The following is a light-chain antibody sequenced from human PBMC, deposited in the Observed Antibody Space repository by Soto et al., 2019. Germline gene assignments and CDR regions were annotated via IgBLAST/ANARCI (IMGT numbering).Light chain of an antibody. J-gene: IGKJ1*01. CDR3: QQRSRWPT. CDR1: QSVASY. Sequence: EIVLTQSPATLSLSPGDRATLSCRASQSVASYLAWYQQQPGQAPRLLIYGASNRATGIPARFSGSGSGTDFTLTISSLEPEDFAVYYCQQRSRWPTFGQGTNVEIK. CDR2: GAS. V-gene: IGKV3-11*01.